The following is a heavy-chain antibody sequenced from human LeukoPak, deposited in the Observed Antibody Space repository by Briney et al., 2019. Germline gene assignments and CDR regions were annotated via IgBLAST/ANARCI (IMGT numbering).Heavy chain of an antibody. CDR3: AREAYSYGYGGITY. V-gene: IGHV4-39*02. J-gene: IGHJ4*02. D-gene: IGHD5-18*01. CDR1: GGSISYSSYY. Sequence: SETLSLTCTVSGGSISYSSYYWGWIRQPPGKGLEWIGSIHYSGSTYYNPSLKSRVTISVDTSKNQFSLKLTSVTAADTAVYYCAREAYSYGYGGITYWGQGTLVTVSS. CDR2: IHYSGST.